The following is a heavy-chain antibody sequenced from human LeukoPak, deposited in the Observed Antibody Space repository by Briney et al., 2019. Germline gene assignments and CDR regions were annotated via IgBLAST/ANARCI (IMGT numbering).Heavy chain of an antibody. Sequence: PSEALCLTCAVYGGSFRGYYWRWVRDPPGKGLECIGELNHSGNTNYNPSLKSRVTISVDTSKNQFSLKLSSVTAADTAVYYCARGPGMAAAGTPPFDYWGEGTLVTVSS. D-gene: IGHD6-13*01. CDR1: GGSFRGYY. J-gene: IGHJ4*02. CDR2: LNHSGNT. CDR3: ARGPGMAAAGTPPFDY. V-gene: IGHV4-34*01.